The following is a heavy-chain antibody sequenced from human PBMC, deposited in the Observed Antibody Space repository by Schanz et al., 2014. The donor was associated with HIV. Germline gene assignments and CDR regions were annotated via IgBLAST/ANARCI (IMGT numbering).Heavy chain of an antibody. V-gene: IGHV3-30*18. D-gene: IGHD3-22*01. CDR1: GFTFDSYG. J-gene: IGHJ6*02. Sequence: QVQLVESGGGVVRPGRSLRLSCAASGFTFDSYGMHWVRQAPGKGLEWVAVISYDGRNKYYADSVKGRFTISRDNSKNTLYLQMKSLRAEDTAVYYCAKDRNYYDSRYRGKGNYYYYYGMDVWGQGTTVTVSS. CDR3: AKDRNYYDSRYRGKGNYYYYYGMDV. CDR2: ISYDGRNK.